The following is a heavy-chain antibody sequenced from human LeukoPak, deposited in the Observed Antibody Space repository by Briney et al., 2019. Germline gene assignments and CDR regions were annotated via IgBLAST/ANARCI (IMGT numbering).Heavy chain of an antibody. J-gene: IGHJ5*02. V-gene: IGHV3-53*01. Sequence: GGSLRLSCAASGFIFSGSAMNWVRQAPGKGLEWVSVMYSGGSTYYADSVKGRFTISRDNSKNTLYLQMNSLRAEDTAVYYCARVATGSYDWSDPWGQGTLVTVSS. D-gene: IGHD3-10*01. CDR1: GFIFSGSA. CDR3: ARVATGSYDWSDP. CDR2: MYSGGST.